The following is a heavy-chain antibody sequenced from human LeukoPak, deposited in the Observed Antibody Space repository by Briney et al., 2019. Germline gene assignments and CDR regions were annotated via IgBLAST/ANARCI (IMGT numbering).Heavy chain of an antibody. CDR2: INPNSGGT. Sequence: ASVKVSCKASGYTLTRYLMHSVRQAPGHQLEWMGWINPNSGGTNYAQKFQGRVTMTRDTSISTAYMELSRLRSDDTAVYYCARAVILYYGSGSYYNGWGQGTLVTVSS. CDR3: ARAVILYYGSGSYYNG. V-gene: IGHV1-2*02. CDR1: GYTLTRYL. J-gene: IGHJ4*02. D-gene: IGHD3-10*01.